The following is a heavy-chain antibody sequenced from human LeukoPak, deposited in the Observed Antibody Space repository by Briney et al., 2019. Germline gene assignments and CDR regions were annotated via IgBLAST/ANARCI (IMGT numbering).Heavy chain of an antibody. Sequence: GSLRLSCAASGFTFSSYAMSWVRQASGKGLEWVGRIRSKANSYATAYAASVKGRFTISRDDSKNTAYLQMNSLKTEDTAVYYCTRPTIAVAGTDLDYWGQGTLVTVSS. CDR1: GFTFSSYA. D-gene: IGHD6-19*01. J-gene: IGHJ4*02. CDR2: IRSKANSYAT. CDR3: TRPTIAVAGTDLDY. V-gene: IGHV3-73*01.